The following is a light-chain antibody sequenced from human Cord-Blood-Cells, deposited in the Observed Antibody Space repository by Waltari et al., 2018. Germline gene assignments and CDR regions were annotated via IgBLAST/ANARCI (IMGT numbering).Light chain of an antibody. J-gene: IGLJ3*02. CDR2: EVS. V-gene: IGLV2-8*01. Sequence: QSALTQPPSASGSPGQSVTISCTGTSSDVGGYNYVSWYQQHPGKAPKLMIDEVSKRHSGVPNRFSGSKSGNTASLTVSGLQAEDEADYYCSSYAGSNNWVFGGGTKLTVL. CDR1: SSDVGGYNY. CDR3: SSYAGSNNWV.